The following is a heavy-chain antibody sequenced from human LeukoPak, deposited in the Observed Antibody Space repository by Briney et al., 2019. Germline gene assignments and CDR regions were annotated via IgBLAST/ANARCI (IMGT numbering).Heavy chain of an antibody. CDR3: ARGETYEKVATPPPSFDY. J-gene: IGHJ4*02. V-gene: IGHV4-59*08. CDR2: IYYSGNT. D-gene: IGHD5-12*01. Sequence: PSETLSLTCTVSGGSISSYYCSWIRQPPRKGLELIGYIYYSGNTNYNPSLKSQVTISVDTSKNQFSLKLSSVTAADTAVYYCARGETYEKVATPPPSFDYWGQGTLVPVSS. CDR1: GGSISSYY.